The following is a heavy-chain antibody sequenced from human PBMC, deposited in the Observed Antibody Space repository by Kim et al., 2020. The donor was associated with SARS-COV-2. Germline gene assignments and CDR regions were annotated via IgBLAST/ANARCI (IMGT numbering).Heavy chain of an antibody. V-gene: IGHV3-30*18. CDR3: AKDGSSRTAGACDY. CDR1: GFTFSSYG. D-gene: IGHD6-13*01. J-gene: IGHJ4*02. Sequence: GGSLRLSCAASGFTFSSYGMHWVRQAPGKGLEWVAVISYDGSNKYYADSVKGRFTISRDNSKNTLYLQMNSLRAEDTAVYYCAKDGSSRTAGACDYWGQGTLVTVSS. CDR2: ISYDGSNK.